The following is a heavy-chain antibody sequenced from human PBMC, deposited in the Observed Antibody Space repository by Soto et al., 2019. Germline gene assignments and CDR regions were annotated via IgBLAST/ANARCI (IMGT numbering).Heavy chain of an antibody. Sequence: EVQLVESGGGLVKPGGSLRLSCAASGFTFSTYSMNWVRQAPGKGLEWVSSISSSGSYIYYADSVKGRFTISRDNAMNSLYLQMNSLRAEDTAVYYCARERGSGYFDYWGQGTLVTVSS. D-gene: IGHD3-16*01. CDR1: GFTFSTYS. CDR2: ISSSGSYI. V-gene: IGHV3-21*01. CDR3: ARERGSGYFDY. J-gene: IGHJ4*02.